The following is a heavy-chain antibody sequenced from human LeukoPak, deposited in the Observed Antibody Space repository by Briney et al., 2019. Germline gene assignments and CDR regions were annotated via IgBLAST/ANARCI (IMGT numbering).Heavy chain of an antibody. V-gene: IGHV3-7*01. CDR2: IKQDGSEK. CDR3: ARGTGIVGANSDY. J-gene: IGHJ4*02. Sequence: PGGSLRLSCAASGFTFSSYWKSWVRQAPGKGLEWVANIKQDGSEKYYVDSVKGRFTISRDNAKNSLYLQMNSLRAEDTAAYYCARGTGIVGANSDYWGQGTLVTVSS. CDR1: GFTFSSYW. D-gene: IGHD1-26*01.